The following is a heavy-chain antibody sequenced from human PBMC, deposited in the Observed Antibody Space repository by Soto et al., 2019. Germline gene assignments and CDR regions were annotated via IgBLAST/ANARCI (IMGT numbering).Heavy chain of an antibody. CDR2: ISSSGSTT. CDR1: GFTFSDYY. V-gene: IGHV3-11*01. D-gene: IGHD2-15*01. J-gene: IGHJ4*02. Sequence: GGSLRLSCAASGFTFSDYYMSWIRQAPGKGLEWVSYISSSGSTTYYADSVKAGFTISRDKAKNSLYLQMNSLRAEDTAVYYCARSTKNIVVVVDATLTNDYWGQGTLVTVSS. CDR3: ARSTKNIVVVVDATLTNDY.